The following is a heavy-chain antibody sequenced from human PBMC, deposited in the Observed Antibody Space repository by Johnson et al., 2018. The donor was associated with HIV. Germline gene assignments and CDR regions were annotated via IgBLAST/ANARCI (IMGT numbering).Heavy chain of an antibody. V-gene: IGHV3-30*04. CDR1: GFTFSSYA. J-gene: IGHJ3*02. CDR3: AREVKRYAFDI. D-gene: IGHD4-23*01. CDR2: ISYDGSNK. Sequence: QVQLVESGGGVVQPGRSLRLSCAASGFTFSSYAMHWVRQAPGKGLEWVAVISYDGSNKYYADSVKGRFTISRDNSKNTLYLQMNSLRAEDTAVYYCAREVKRYAFDICGQGTMVTVSS.